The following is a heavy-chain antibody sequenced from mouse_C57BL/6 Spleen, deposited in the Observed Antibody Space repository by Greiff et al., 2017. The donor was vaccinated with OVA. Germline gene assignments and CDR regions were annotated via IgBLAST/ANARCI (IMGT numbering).Heavy chain of an antibody. Sequence: EVKVVESGEGLVKPGGSLKLSCAASGFTFSSYAMSWVRQTPEKRLEWVAYISSGGDYIYYADTVKGRFTIPRDNARNTLYLQMSSLKSEDTAMYYCTRGGYYDYYAMDYWGQGTSVTVSS. D-gene: IGHD2-3*01. CDR3: TRGGYYDYYAMDY. CDR2: ISSGGDYI. J-gene: IGHJ4*01. CDR1: GFTFSSYA. V-gene: IGHV5-9-1*02.